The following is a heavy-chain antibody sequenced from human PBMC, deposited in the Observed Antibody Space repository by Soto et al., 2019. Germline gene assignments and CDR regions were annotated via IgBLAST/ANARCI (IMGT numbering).Heavy chain of an antibody. Sequence: EVQLVESGGGLVQPGGSRRVSCAASGFSFSNYAMNWVRQAPGKGLEWVSYISIGSGSIFYADSVKGRFTISRDDANNSLYMQMNTLRDEDTAVYYCVRDDRWAFDFWGQGTMVTVSS. D-gene: IGHD3-22*01. CDR3: VRDDRWAFDF. CDR2: ISIGSGSI. V-gene: IGHV3-48*02. CDR1: GFSFSNYA. J-gene: IGHJ3*01.